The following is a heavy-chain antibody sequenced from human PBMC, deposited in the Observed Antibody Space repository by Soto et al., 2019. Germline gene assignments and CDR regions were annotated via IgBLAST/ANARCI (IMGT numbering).Heavy chain of an antibody. CDR2: INHSGST. J-gene: IGHJ4*02. CDR3: AVELGGAGYETHTTQTPPDY. CDR1: GGSFSGYY. V-gene: IGHV4-34*01. Sequence: SETLSLTCAVYGGSFSGYYWSWIRQPPGKGLEWIGEINHSGSTNYNPSLKSRVTISVDTSKNQFSLKLSSVTAADTAVYYCAVELGGAGYETHTTQTPPDYRGQGTLVTVSS. D-gene: IGHD1-26*01.